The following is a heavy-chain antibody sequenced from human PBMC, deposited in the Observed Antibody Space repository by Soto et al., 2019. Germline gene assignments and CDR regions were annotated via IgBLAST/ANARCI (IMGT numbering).Heavy chain of an antibody. D-gene: IGHD1-26*01. J-gene: IGHJ3*02. V-gene: IGHV1-24*01. CDR2: FDPEDGET. Sequence: GASVKVSCKVSGYTLTELSMHWVRQAPGKGLEWMGGFDPEDGETIYAQKFQGRATMTEDTSTDTAYMELSSLRPEDTAVYYCATMTYSGSYSAFDIWGQGTMVTVSS. CDR1: GYTLTELS. CDR3: ATMTYSGSYSAFDI.